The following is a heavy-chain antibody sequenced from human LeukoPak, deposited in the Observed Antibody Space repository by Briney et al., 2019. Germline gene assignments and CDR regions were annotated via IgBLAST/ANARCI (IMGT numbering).Heavy chain of an antibody. Sequence: PSETLSLTCTVSGGSISSYYWSWIRQPPGKGLEWIGYIYYSGSTNYNPSLKSRVTISVDTSKNQFSLKLSSVTAADTAVYYCTRQTGGYYGMDVWGQGTTVTVSS. J-gene: IGHJ6*02. CDR2: IYYSGST. CDR1: GGSISSYY. V-gene: IGHV4-59*01. CDR3: TRQTGGYYGMDV. D-gene: IGHD3-16*01.